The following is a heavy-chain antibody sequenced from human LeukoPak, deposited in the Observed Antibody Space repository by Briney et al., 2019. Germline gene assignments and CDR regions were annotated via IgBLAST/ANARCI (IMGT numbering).Heavy chain of an antibody. J-gene: IGHJ4*02. CDR2: IYYSGST. CDR3: ARAYGDYGSGSYYFDY. D-gene: IGHD4-17*01. V-gene: IGHV4-59*13. Sequence: SETLSLTCTVSGGSIISYYWSWIRQPPGKGLEWMGYIYYSGSTNYNPSLKSRVTISVDTSKNQFSLKLSSVTAADTAVYYCARAYGDYGSGSYYFDYWGQGTLVTVSS. CDR1: GGSIISYY.